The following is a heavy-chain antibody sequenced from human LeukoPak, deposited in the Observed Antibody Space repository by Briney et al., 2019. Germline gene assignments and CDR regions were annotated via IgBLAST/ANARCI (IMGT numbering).Heavy chain of an antibody. Sequence: SETLSLTCTVSGGSISSYYLSWIRQPPGKGLEWIGYIYYSGSTNYNPSLKSRVTISVDTSKNQFSLKLSSVTAADTAVYYCATQGYYDFWSGYPSTGAFDIWGQGTMVTVSS. CDR3: ATQGYYDFWSGYPSTGAFDI. D-gene: IGHD3-3*01. CDR1: GGSISSYY. J-gene: IGHJ3*02. CDR2: IYYSGST. V-gene: IGHV4-59*01.